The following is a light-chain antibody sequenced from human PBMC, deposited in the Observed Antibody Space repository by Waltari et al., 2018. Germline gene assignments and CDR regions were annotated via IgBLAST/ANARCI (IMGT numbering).Light chain of an antibody. Sequence: SSELTQDPAVSVALGQTVRITCQGDSLRSYYPSWYQQKPGQAPVLVIYGKNNRPSGIPDRFSGSSSGDTASWTMSGAQAEDEADYYCNSRDSSGNHLVFGGGTKLTVL. CDR2: GKN. V-gene: IGLV3-19*01. CDR3: NSRDSSGNHLV. CDR1: SLRSYY. J-gene: IGLJ2*01.